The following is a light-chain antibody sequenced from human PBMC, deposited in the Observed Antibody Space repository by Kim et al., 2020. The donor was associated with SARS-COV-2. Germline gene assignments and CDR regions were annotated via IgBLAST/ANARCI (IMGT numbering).Light chain of an antibody. Sequence: QSITISCIGTSSDVGDYNYVSWYQQHPGKAPKLMIYDVSNRPSGVSNRFSGSKSGNTASLTISGLQAEDEAEYYCISYTSSSTLYVFGTGTKVTVL. CDR1: SSDVGDYNY. V-gene: IGLV2-14*03. J-gene: IGLJ1*01. CDR3: ISYTSSSTLYV. CDR2: DVS.